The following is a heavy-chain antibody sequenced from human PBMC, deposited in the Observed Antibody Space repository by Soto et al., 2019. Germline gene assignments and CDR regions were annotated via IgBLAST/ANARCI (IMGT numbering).Heavy chain of an antibody. Sequence: EMPLVESGGGLAQPGGSLRLPCAASGFTVSSDHMSWVRQVPGKGLEWVSVIYVGGDTFYADSVKGRFTISRHNSKSALYLQMDGRRAEDTAIYYCVRENSGWSRVQGYWCQGTLVTVSS. CDR3: VRENSGWSRVQGY. CDR2: IYVGGDT. CDR1: GFTVSSDH. D-gene: IGHD6-19*01. V-gene: IGHV3-66*01. J-gene: IGHJ4*02.